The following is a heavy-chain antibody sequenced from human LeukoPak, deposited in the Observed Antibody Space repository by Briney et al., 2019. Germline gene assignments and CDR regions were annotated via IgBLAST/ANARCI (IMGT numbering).Heavy chain of an antibody. Sequence: SETLSLTCTVSGGSIRSGSYYWTWIRQHPGQPLEWIGYIHHSGTYCNPSLKSRVTISSDTSDNQFSLKVRSVTAADTAVYYCARTSDNTFDYWGQGTLVTVSS. CDR1: GGSIRSGSYY. V-gene: IGHV4-31*03. CDR2: IHHSGT. D-gene: IGHD2-21*01. J-gene: IGHJ4*02. CDR3: ARTSDNTFDY.